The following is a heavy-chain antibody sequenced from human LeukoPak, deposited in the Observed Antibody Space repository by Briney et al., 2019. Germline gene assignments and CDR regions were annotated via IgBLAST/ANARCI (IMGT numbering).Heavy chain of an antibody. D-gene: IGHD3-22*01. Sequence: ASVKVSCKASGYTFTSYGISWVRQAPGQGLEWMGWISAYNGNTNYAQKLQGRVTMTTDTSTSTAYMELRSLRSDDTAVYYCARDQGSITMIVVVRGDYWGQGTLVTVSS. CDR2: ISAYNGNT. CDR3: ARDQGSITMIVVVRGDY. V-gene: IGHV1-18*01. CDR1: GYTFTSYG. J-gene: IGHJ4*02.